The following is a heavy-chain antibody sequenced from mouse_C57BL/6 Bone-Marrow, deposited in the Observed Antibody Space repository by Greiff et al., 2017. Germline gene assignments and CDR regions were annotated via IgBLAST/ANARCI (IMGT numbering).Heavy chain of an antibody. Sequence: QVQLQQPGTELVKPGASVKLSCKASGYTFTNYWMHWVKQRPGQGLEWIGNINPSNGGTNYNEKFKSKATLTVEKSASTAYMALSSLTSEDSAVYSGASCASGNIPFYAMDYWGQGTSLTVSS. V-gene: IGHV1-53*01. CDR1: GYTFTNYW. CDR2: INPSNGGT. J-gene: IGHJ4*01. D-gene: IGHD1-1*01. CDR3: ASCASGNIPFYAMDY.